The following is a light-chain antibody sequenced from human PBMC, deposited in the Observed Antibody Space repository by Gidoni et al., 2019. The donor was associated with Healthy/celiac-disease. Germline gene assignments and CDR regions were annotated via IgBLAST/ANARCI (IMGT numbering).Light chain of an antibody. V-gene: IGKV1-9*01. CDR2: AAS. Sequence: IQWTQSPSFLSASVGDGVTIPCRASQFIICYFALYQQKPVQAPKLLIYAASTFQSGVPSRFRVSGSGTEFTLTISSLQPEDFATYYFQQLNSYPCSFGQGTKLEIK. CDR1: QFIICY. CDR3: QQLNSYPCS. J-gene: IGKJ2*04.